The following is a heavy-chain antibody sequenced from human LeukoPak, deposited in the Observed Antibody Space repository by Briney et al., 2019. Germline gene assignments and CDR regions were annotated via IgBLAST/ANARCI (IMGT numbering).Heavy chain of an antibody. V-gene: IGHV3-30*04. Sequence: GGSLRLSCAASRFTFSSFAMHWVRQAPGKGLEWVALISYDGSNKYYADSVKGRFTISRDNSKNTVYLQMNSLRAEDTAVYYCARRAGGYSHPYDYWGQGILVTVSS. CDR2: ISYDGSNK. CDR3: ARRAGGYSHPYDY. CDR1: RFTFSSFA. J-gene: IGHJ4*02. D-gene: IGHD4-23*01.